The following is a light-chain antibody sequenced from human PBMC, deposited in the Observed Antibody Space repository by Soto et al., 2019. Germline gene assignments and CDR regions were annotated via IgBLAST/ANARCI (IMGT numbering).Light chain of an antibody. CDR3: GTWDNSLSAGV. CDR1: SSNIGSNH. V-gene: IGLV1-51*02. CDR2: ENN. Sequence: QSALTQPPSVSAAPGQKVTISCPGSSSNIGSNHVSWFQQLPARAPKLLIYENNERPSGIPDRFSGSKSGTSATLGIAGLQTGDEADYYCGTWDNSLSAGVFGGGTKLTVL. J-gene: IGLJ3*02.